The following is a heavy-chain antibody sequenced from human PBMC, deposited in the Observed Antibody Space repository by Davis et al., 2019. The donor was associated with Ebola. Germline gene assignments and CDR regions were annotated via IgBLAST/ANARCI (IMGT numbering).Heavy chain of an antibody. CDR3: ARRIDY. CDR1: GFTFSSSW. D-gene: IGHD2/OR15-2a*01. J-gene: IGHJ4*02. CDR2: IKADGSAK. V-gene: IGHV3-7*03. Sequence: GGSLRLSCAASGFTFSSSWMTWVRQAPEKGLEWVATIKADGSAKYYVDSVKGRFTISRDNAKNSLYLQMNSLRAEDTAVYYCARRIDYWGQGTLVTVSS.